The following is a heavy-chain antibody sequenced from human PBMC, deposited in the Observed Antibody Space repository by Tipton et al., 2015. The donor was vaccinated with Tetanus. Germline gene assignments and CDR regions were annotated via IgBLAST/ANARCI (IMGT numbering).Heavy chain of an antibody. V-gene: IGHV4-59*01. CDR3: ARDQARGARGWNYFDY. D-gene: IGHD1-26*01. J-gene: IGHJ4*02. CDR2: VYGSGST. Sequence: LRLSCTVSGDSISIFYWTWIRQPPGKGLEWIGYVYGSGSTNYNPSLESRVTMSIGTSRNQFSLKLTSVTAADTAFYYCARDQARGARGWNYFDYWGQGALVTVSS. CDR1: GDSISIFY.